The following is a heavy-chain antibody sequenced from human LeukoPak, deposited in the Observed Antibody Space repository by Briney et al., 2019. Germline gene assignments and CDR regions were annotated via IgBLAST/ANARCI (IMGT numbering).Heavy chain of an antibody. CDR1: GYTFSGYY. CDR2: INPNSGAT. J-gene: IGHJ4*02. D-gene: IGHD5-12*01. Sequence: ASVKVSXKASGYTFSGYYIHWVRQAPGQGLEWMGWINPNSGATKNAQKFQGRVTVNRDRSISTVYMELNKLRADDTAVYYCARSGITTIPNFDYWGQGSLVTVSS. V-gene: IGHV1-2*02. CDR3: ARSGITTIPNFDY.